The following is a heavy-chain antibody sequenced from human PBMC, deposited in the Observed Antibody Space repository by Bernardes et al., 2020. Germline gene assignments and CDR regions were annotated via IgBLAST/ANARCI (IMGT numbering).Heavy chain of an antibody. CDR3: AKLKGQSADY. CDR2: IDAGGRST. CDR1: GFTFSINA. Sequence: GSLRLSCAASGFTFSINAMAWVRQAPGQGLEWVSIIDAGGRSTNYADFARGRFTISKDNSEDTLYLQLSSLRGEDTAIYYCAKLKGQSADYWGQGTLVTVSS. V-gene: IGHV3-23*01. J-gene: IGHJ4*02.